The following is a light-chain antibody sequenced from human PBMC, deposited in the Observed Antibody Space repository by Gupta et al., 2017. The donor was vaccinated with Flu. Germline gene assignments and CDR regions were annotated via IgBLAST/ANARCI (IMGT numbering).Light chain of an antibody. CDR2: EVS. CDR1: SSDVGGYNY. V-gene: IGLV2-8*01. J-gene: IGLJ1*01. CDR3: NSYAASNNFGV. Sequence: VTISCTGTSSDVGGYNYVSWYQQHPGKAPKLMIYEVSKRPSGVPDRFSGSKSGNTASLTVSGLQAEDEADYYCNSYAASNNFGVFGTGTKVTVL.